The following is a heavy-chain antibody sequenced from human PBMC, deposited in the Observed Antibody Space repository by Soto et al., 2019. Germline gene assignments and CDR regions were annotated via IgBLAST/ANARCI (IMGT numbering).Heavy chain of an antibody. CDR3: ARDLTPYCSGGSCYPAPFDP. J-gene: IGHJ5*02. D-gene: IGHD2-15*01. CDR1: GFTFSSYS. CDR2: ISSSSSYI. V-gene: IGHV3-21*01. Sequence: GGSLRLSCAASGFTFSSYSMNWVRQAPGKGLERVSSISSSSSYIYYADSVKGRFTISRDNAKNSLYLQMNSLRAEDTAVYYCARDLTPYCSGGSCYPAPFDPWGQGTLVTVSS.